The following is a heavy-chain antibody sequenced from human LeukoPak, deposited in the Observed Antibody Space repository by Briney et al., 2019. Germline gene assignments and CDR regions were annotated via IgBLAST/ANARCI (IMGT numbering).Heavy chain of an antibody. J-gene: IGHJ4*02. CDR2: ISSTSSYI. V-gene: IGHV3-21*01. Sequence: GGSLRLSCAASGFTFISYTMNWVRQAPGKGLEWVSSISSTSSYIYYADSVKGRFTISRDNARNSLYLQMNSLKPEDTALYYCARDRAGQQLVSHWGQGTLPIVSS. CDR1: GFTFISYT. D-gene: IGHD3-10*01. CDR3: ARDRAGQQLVSH.